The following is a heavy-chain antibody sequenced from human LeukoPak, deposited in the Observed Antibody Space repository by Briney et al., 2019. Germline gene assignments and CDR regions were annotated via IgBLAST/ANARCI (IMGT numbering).Heavy chain of an antibody. Sequence: SETLSLTCTISGGSISGFYWSWIRQPPGTGLEWIGYISDSGSTNYNPSLKSRVSISVDMPTKQFSLKLNSVTAADTAVYYCAREVSVGSYYYYYMDVWGKGTTVTVSS. D-gene: IGHD1-26*01. CDR1: GGSISGFY. CDR3: AREVSVGSYYYYYMDV. V-gene: IGHV4-59*01. CDR2: ISDSGST. J-gene: IGHJ6*03.